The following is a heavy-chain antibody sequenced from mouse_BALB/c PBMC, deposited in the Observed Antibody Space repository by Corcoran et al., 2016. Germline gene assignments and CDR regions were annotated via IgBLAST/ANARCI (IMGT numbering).Heavy chain of an antibody. V-gene: IGHV14-3*02. CDR2: IDPANGNT. CDR3: AHYSGAY. J-gene: IGHJ3*01. Sequence: EVQLQQSGAELVKPGASVKLSCTASGFNIKDTYMHWVKQRPDQGLEWIGRIDPANGNTKYDPKFQGKATITADTSSNTAYLQLSSLTSEDTAVYYWAHYSGAYWGQGTLVTVSA. D-gene: IGHD2-12*01. CDR1: GFNIKDTY.